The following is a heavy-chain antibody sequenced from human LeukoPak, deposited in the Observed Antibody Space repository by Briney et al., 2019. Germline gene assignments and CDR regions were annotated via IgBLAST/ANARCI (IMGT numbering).Heavy chain of an antibody. D-gene: IGHD4-23*01. CDR2: IIPIFGTA. V-gene: IGHV1-69*05. CDR3: ARDLGNPGTVGYFDY. J-gene: IGHJ4*02. Sequence: ASVKVSCKASRGTFSSYAISWVRQAPGQGLEWMGGIIPIFGTANYAQKFQGRVTITTDESTSTAYMELSSLRSEDTAVYYCARDLGNPGTVGYFDYWGQGTLVTVSS. CDR1: RGTFSSYA.